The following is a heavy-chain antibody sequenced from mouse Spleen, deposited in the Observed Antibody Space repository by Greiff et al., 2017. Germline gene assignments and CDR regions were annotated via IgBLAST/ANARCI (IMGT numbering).Heavy chain of an antibody. Sequence: EVKLQQSGAELVRSGASVKLSCTASGFNIKDYYMHWVKQRPEQGLEWIGWIDPENGDTEYAPKFQGKATMTADTSSNTAYLQLSSLTSEDTAVYYCNAWPYGSSYGYWGQGTTLTVSS. CDR2: IDPENGDT. V-gene: IGHV14-4*02. CDR3: NAWPYGSSYGY. CDR1: GFNIKDYY. D-gene: IGHD1-1*01. J-gene: IGHJ2*01.